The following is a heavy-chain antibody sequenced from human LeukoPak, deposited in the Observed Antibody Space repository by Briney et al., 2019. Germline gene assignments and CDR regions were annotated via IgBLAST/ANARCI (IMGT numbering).Heavy chain of an antibody. D-gene: IGHD4-11*01. V-gene: IGHV3-66*02. CDR1: GFTVSSNY. CDR3: ASSNSDVTPYYFDY. Sequence: GGSLRLSCAASGFTVSSNYMSWVRQAPGKGLEWASVIYSGGSTYYADSVKGRFTISRDNSKNTLYLQMNSLRAEDTAVYYCASSNSDVTPYYFDYWGQGTLVTVSS. J-gene: IGHJ4*02. CDR2: IYSGGST.